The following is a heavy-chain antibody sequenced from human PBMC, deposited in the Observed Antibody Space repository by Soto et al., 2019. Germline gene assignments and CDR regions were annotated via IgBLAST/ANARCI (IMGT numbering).Heavy chain of an antibody. J-gene: IGHJ3*02. D-gene: IGHD2-2*01. Sequence: GGSLRLSCAASGFTFSSYGMHWVRQAPGKGLEWVSSISSSSSYIYYADSVKGRFTISRDNAKNSLYLQMNSLRAEDTAVYYCASTVVPAAHTGAFDIWGQGTMVTVSS. V-gene: IGHV3-21*01. CDR2: ISSSSSYI. CDR1: GFTFSSYG. CDR3: ASTVVPAAHTGAFDI.